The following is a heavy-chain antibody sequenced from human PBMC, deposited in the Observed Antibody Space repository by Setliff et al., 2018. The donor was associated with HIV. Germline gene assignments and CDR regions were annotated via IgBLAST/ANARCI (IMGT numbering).Heavy chain of an antibody. V-gene: IGHV4-59*01. D-gene: IGHD1-26*01. CDR1: GGSISGYF. CDR2: IYHSGNT. CDR3: ARGDTRNYYGGDYFDY. Sequence: NPSETLSLTCTVSGGSISGYFWNWIRQPPGKGLEWIGYIYHSGNTNYNPSLESRVSISVDTSKNQFSLKLSSVTAADTAVYYCARGDTRNYYGGDYFDYWGQGSLVTVSS. J-gene: IGHJ4*02.